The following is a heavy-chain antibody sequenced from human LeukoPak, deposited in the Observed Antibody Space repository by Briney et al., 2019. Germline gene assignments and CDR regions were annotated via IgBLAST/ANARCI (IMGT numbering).Heavy chain of an antibody. J-gene: IGHJ6*03. Sequence: GGSLRLSCAASGFTFDDSVMSWVRQAPGKGLEWVSGINWNGGSTGYADSVKGRFTISRDNAKNSLYLQMNSLRAEDTAVYYCARVRIYYYMDVWGKGTTVTVSS. CDR3: ARVRIYYYMDV. V-gene: IGHV3-20*04. CDR2: INWNGGST. D-gene: IGHD3-10*01. CDR1: GFTFDDSV.